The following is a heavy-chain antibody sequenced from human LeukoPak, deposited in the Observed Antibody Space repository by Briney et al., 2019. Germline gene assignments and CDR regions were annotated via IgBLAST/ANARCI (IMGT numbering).Heavy chain of an antibody. V-gene: IGHV3-15*07. CDR2: IKSKTDGGTT. J-gene: IGHJ4*02. CDR3: STTYYYDSSEGY. Sequence: PGGSLRLSCAASGFTFSNAWMNWVRQAPGKGLEWVGRIKSKTDGGTTDYAAPVKGRFTISRDNSKNTLYLQMNSLKTEDTAVYYCSTTYYYDSSEGYWGQGTLVTVSS. CDR1: GFTFSNAW. D-gene: IGHD3-22*01.